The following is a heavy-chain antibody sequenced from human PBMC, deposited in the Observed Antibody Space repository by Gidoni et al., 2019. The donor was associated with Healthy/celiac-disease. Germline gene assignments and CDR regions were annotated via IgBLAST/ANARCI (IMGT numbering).Heavy chain of an antibody. CDR1: GGSISSYY. J-gene: IGHJ5*02. V-gene: IGHV4-59*01. Sequence: QVQLQESGPGLVKPSETLSLTCTVSGGSISSYYWSWIRQPPGKGLEWIGYIYYSGSTNYNPSLKSRVTISVDTSKNQSSLKLSSVTAADTAVYYCARSSRHEVNWFDPWGQGTLVTVSS. CDR2: IYYSGST. CDR3: ARSSRHEVNWFDP.